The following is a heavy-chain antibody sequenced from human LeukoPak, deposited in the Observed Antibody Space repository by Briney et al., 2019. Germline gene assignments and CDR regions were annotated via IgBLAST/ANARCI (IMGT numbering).Heavy chain of an antibody. V-gene: IGHV3-21*01. CDR2: ISSSSSYI. CDR1: GFTFSSYS. D-gene: IGHD3-22*01. Sequence: GGSLRLSCAASGFTFSSYSMNWVRQAPGKGLEWVSSISSSSSYIYYADSVKGRFTISRDNAKNSLYLQMNSLRAEDTAVYYCAREALTTIVVATGLFDPWGQGTLVIVSS. J-gene: IGHJ5*02. CDR3: AREALTTIVVATGLFDP.